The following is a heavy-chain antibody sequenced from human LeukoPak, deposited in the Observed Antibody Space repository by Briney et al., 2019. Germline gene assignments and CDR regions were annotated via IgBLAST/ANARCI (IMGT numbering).Heavy chain of an antibody. CDR1: GGSISPSNYY. CDR2: INYSGTT. D-gene: IGHD2-2*01. V-gene: IGHV4-39*02. Sequence: SQTLSLTCSVSGGSISPSNYYWAWIRQPPGKGLEWIASINYSGTTYYNPSLKSRVTISVDTPENYFSLRLSSVTAADTAVYYCASLKTVPAATTYYYYGMDVWGQGTTVTVSS. J-gene: IGHJ6*02. CDR3: ASLKTVPAATTYYYYGMDV.